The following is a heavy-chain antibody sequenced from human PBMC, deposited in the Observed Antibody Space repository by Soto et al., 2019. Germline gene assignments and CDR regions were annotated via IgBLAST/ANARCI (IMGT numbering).Heavy chain of an antibody. V-gene: IGHV3-7*01. CDR2: ISQDGSGK. Sequence: PGGSLRLSCAASGFSFSNYWIRWVRQAPGRGLEWVASISQDGSGKSYADSVKGRFTISRDNAKNSLYLQMHSLRVEDTAVYYCVSVDDSGYWGQGTLVTVSS. J-gene: IGHJ4*02. CDR1: GFSFSNYW. CDR3: VSVDDSGY. D-gene: IGHD3-10*01.